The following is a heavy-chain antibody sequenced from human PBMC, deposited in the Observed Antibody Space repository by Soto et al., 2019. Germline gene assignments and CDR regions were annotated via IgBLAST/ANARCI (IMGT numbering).Heavy chain of an antibody. CDR2: IYYSGST. V-gene: IGHV4-31*03. CDR1: GGSISSGGYY. CDR3: ARDLAYYDFWSGYYYDWFDP. Sequence: SETLSLTCTVSGGSISSGGYYWSWIRQHPGKGLEWIGYIYYSGSTYYNPSLKSRVTISVDTSKNQFSLKLSSVTAADTAVYYCARDLAYYDFWSGYYYDWFDPWGQGTLVTVAS. J-gene: IGHJ5*02. D-gene: IGHD3-3*01.